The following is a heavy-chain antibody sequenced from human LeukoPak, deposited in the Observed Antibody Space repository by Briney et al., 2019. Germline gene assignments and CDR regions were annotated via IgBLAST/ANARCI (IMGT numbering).Heavy chain of an antibody. J-gene: IGHJ4*02. CDR1: GFTFTNSW. CDR3: ARDTDGSLDY. D-gene: IGHD1-26*01. V-gene: IGHV3-7*01. Sequence: GWSLRLSCAASGFTFTNSWMAWVRQAPGKGLEWVANIKQDGSTKHYADSLKGRFTISRDNPKNSLYLQMNSLRADDTAVYYCARDTDGSLDYWGQGILVTVAS. CDR2: IKQDGSTK.